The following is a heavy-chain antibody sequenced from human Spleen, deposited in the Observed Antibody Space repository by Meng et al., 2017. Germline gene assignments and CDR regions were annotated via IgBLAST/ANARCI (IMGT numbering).Heavy chain of an antibody. CDR1: GYTFTSYD. Sequence: QVQLVQLGVDGKKPGAPVKVSCKASGYTFTSYDINWVRQASGQRLEWMGWMNPNSGNTGYAQKFQGRVTITRNTSISTAYMELSSLRSEDTAVYYCARGPSVAGTQYYFDYWGQGTLVTVSS. J-gene: IGHJ4*02. CDR2: MNPNSGNT. D-gene: IGHD6-19*01. CDR3: ARGPSVAGTQYYFDY. V-gene: IGHV1-8*03.